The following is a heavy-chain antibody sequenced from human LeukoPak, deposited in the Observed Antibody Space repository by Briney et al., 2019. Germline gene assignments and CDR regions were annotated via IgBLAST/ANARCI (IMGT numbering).Heavy chain of an antibody. D-gene: IGHD3-3*01. CDR2: VYYNGNT. Sequence: PSETLSLTCLVSGEPISSYYWSWIRQAPGRGPEYIGNVYYNGNTSYNPSLKSRVAISVDASKNQFSLKVDSVTTADTAVYYCARGDYDFWSGNWRFDTWGQGTLVTVSS. V-gene: IGHV4-59*01. J-gene: IGHJ4*02. CDR3: ARGDYDFWSGNWRFDT. CDR1: GEPISSYY.